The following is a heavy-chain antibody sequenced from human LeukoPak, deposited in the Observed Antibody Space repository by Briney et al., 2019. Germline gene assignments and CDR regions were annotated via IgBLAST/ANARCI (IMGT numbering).Heavy chain of an antibody. Sequence: PGGSLRLSCAASGFTFSSYWMTWVRQAPGKGLEWVASINQDGGEKYCVDSVKGRFTISRDNAKNSLYLQMNSLRAEDAAVYYCATDYHGYFDYWGQGTLVTVSS. J-gene: IGHJ4*02. V-gene: IGHV3-7*01. CDR2: INQDGGEK. D-gene: IGHD1-14*01. CDR1: GFTFSSYW. CDR3: ATDYHGYFDY.